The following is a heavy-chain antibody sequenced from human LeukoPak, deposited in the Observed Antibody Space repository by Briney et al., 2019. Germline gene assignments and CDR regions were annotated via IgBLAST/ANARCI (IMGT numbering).Heavy chain of an antibody. J-gene: IGHJ4*02. D-gene: IGHD3-3*01. Sequence: ASVKVSCKTSGYTFTGYYMHWVRQAPGQGLEWMGRINPNSGGTNYAQKFQGRVTMTRDTSISTAYMELSRLRSDDTAVYYCARVRARFLEWLLPYWGQGTLVTVSS. V-gene: IGHV1-2*06. CDR1: GYTFTGYY. CDR2: INPNSGGT. CDR3: ARVRARFLEWLLPY.